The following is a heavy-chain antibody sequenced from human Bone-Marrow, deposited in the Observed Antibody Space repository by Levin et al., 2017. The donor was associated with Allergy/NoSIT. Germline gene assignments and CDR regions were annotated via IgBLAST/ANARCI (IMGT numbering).Heavy chain of an antibody. V-gene: IGHV4-39*01. CDR1: GGSIRGGSYS. J-gene: IGHJ4*02. CDR3: ATGPSGFDY. Sequence: PSETLSLTCNVSGGSIRGGSYSWGWIRQPPEKGLEWIGTISSGRSTYYNPSFNSRLTISLDTSKNLFSLKLDFLTAADTAVYYCATGPSGFDYWGQGTLVTVSS. CDR2: ISSGRST. D-gene: IGHD1-26*01.